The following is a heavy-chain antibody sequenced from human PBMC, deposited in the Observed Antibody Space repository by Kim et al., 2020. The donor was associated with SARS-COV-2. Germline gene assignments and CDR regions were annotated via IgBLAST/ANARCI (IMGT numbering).Heavy chain of an antibody. J-gene: IGHJ4*02. CDR3: ATNFRYFDH. V-gene: IGHV3-23*01. Sequence: GVTYSADSVKARFTISRDNSKKPLYLQRSSLRAEDTAVYSCATNFRYFDHWGQGTLVAVSS. CDR2: GVT.